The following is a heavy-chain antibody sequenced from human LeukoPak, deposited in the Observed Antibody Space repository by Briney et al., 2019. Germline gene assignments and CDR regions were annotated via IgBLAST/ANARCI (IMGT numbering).Heavy chain of an antibody. V-gene: IGHV3-21*01. CDR1: GFTFSTYS. Sequence: GGSLRLSCAASGFTFSTYSMNWVRQAPGKGLEWVSSISSSSSYIYYADSVKGRFTISRDNAKNSLYLQMNSLRAEDTAVYYCARDEPGYSYGRDAFDIWGQGTMVTVSS. J-gene: IGHJ3*02. D-gene: IGHD5-18*01. CDR3: ARDEPGYSYGRDAFDI. CDR2: ISSSSSYI.